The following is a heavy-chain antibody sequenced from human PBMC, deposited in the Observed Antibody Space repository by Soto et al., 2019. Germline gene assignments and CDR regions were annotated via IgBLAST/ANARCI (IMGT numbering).Heavy chain of an antibody. CDR3: ARDYSDDYVWGSDAFDI. V-gene: IGHV4-4*07. J-gene: IGHJ3*02. CDR1: GGSISSYY. D-gene: IGHD3-16*01. Sequence: SETLSLTCTVSGGSISSYYWSWIRPPAGKGLEWIGRIYTSGSTNYNPSLKSRVTMSVDTSKNQFSLKLSSVTAADTAVYYCARDYSDDYVWGSDAFDIWGQGTMVTVSS. CDR2: IYTSGST.